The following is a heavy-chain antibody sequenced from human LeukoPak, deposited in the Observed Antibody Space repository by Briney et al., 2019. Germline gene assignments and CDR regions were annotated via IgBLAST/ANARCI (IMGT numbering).Heavy chain of an antibody. CDR2: IKSKTVGGST. Sequence: GGSLRLSCAASGFTFSNAWMSWVRQASGKGLEWVGRIKSKTVGGSTDYAAPVKGRFTISRDDSKNTLYLQMNSLKTEDTAVYYCTTDSRDGYNYGRHFDYWGQGTLVTVSS. V-gene: IGHV3-15*01. CDR1: GFTFSNAW. J-gene: IGHJ4*02. D-gene: IGHD5-24*01. CDR3: TTDSRDGYNYGRHFDY.